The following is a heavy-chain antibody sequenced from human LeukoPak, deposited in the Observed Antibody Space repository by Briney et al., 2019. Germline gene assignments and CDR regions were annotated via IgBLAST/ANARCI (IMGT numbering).Heavy chain of an antibody. Sequence: PGRSLRLSCAASGFTFSSYAMSWVRQAPGKGLEWVSAISGSGGSTYYADSVKGRFTISRDNSKNTLYLQMNCLRAEDTAVYYCAKDHDILTGPDYWGQGTLVTVSS. V-gene: IGHV3-23*01. CDR2: ISGSGGST. D-gene: IGHD3-9*01. CDR1: GFTFSSYA. CDR3: AKDHDILTGPDY. J-gene: IGHJ4*02.